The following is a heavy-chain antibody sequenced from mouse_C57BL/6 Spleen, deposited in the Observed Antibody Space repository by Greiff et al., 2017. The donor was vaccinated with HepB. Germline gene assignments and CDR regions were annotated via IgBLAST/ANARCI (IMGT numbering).Heavy chain of an antibody. D-gene: IGHD3-3*01. CDR1: GYTFTSYW. CDR3: AKAGGGPAMDY. V-gene: IGHV1-50*01. CDR2: IDPSDSYT. J-gene: IGHJ4*01. Sequence: VQLQQSGAELVKPGASVKLSCKASGYTFTSYWMQWVKQRPGQGLEWIGEIDPSDSYTNYNQKFKGKATLTVDTSPSTAYMQLSSLTSEDSAVYYGAKAGGGPAMDYWGQGTSVTVSS.